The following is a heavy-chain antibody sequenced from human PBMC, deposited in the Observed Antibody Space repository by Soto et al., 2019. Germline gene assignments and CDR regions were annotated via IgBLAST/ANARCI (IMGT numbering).Heavy chain of an antibody. D-gene: IGHD2-8*01. J-gene: IGHJ5*01. CDR1: GYTSADFG. V-gene: IGHV1-18*04. CDR2: VSGNNGAS. Sequence: ASVKVSCKASGYTSADFGISWVRQAPGRGLEWMGWVSGNNGASNPAPKVQGRITMTLDTSTGVSYMALRSLRSDDTAIYYCVRDQKYFRVNGNWFDYWGQGTLVTVSS. CDR3: VRDQKYFRVNGNWFDY.